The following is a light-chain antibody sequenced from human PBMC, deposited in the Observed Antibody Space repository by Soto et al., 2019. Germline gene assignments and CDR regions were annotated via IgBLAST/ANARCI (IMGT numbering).Light chain of an antibody. CDR2: EVS. Sequence: QSALTQPPSASGSPGQSVTISCIGTSSDVGRYNYVSWYQQHPGKAPKLLISEVSNRPSGVPDRFSGSKSGNTASLIVSGLQAEDEADYYCNSYAGNNKLVFGGGTKVTVL. J-gene: IGLJ2*01. CDR1: SSDVGRYNY. V-gene: IGLV2-8*01. CDR3: NSYAGNNKLV.